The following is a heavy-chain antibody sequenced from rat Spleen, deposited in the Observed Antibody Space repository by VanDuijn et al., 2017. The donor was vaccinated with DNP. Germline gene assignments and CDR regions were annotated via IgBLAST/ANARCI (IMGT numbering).Heavy chain of an antibody. Sequence: EVQLVESGGGLIQPGRSLKLSCAASGFTFSDYYMAWVRQAPKRGLEWVATILYDGSRAYYRDSVNGRFTISRDNAISTLYLQMDSLRSEDTATYYCATHDWDYWGQGVMVTVSS. CDR2: ILYDGSRA. CDR1: GFTFSDYY. D-gene: IGHD1-7*01. J-gene: IGHJ2*01. V-gene: IGHV5S10*01. CDR3: ATHDWDY.